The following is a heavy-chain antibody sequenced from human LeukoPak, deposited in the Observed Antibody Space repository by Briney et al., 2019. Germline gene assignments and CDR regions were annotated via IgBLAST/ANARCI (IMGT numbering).Heavy chain of an antibody. V-gene: IGHV1-2*02. CDR2: INPNSGGT. CDR1: GYTFTGYY. J-gene: IGHJ4*02. Sequence: GASVKVSCKASGYTFTGYYMHWVRQAPGQGLEWMGWINPNSGGTNYAQKFQGRVTMTRDTSISTAYMELSRLRSDDTAVYYCARDLGIAVAGTAGNWGQGTLVTVSS. CDR3: ARDLGIAVAGTAGN. D-gene: IGHD6-19*01.